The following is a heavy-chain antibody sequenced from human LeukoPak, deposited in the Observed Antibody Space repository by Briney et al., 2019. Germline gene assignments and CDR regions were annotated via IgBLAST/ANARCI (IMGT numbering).Heavy chain of an antibody. CDR2: IYYSGST. CDR3: ARNNPPDYYDSSGYRGGAFDI. J-gene: IGHJ3*02. D-gene: IGHD3-22*01. Sequence: SETLSLTCAVSGXSISSSNWWGWIRQPPGKGLEWIGYIYYSGSTYYNPSLKGRVTMSVDTSKNQFSLKLSSVTAVDTAVYYCARNNPPDYYDSSGYRGGAFDIWGQGTMVTVSS. CDR1: GXSISSSNW. V-gene: IGHV4-28*01.